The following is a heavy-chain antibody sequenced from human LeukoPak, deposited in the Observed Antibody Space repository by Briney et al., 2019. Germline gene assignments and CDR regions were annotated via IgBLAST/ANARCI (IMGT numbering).Heavy chain of an antibody. Sequence: GSLRLSCAASGFTFSSYAMSWVRQAPGKGLEWVSGISGGGAGTYYADSVKGRFTISRDNSKTTLYLQMDSLRADDTAVYYCAKGAVFRYFDWLFNYFDYWGQGTLVTVSS. CDR1: GFTFSSYA. CDR2: ISGGGAGT. D-gene: IGHD3-9*01. CDR3: AKGAVFRYFDWLFNYFDY. J-gene: IGHJ4*02. V-gene: IGHV3-23*01.